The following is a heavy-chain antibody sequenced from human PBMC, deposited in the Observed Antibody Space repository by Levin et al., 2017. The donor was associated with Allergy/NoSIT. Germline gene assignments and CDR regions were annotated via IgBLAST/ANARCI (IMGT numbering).Heavy chain of an antibody. Sequence: SCAASGFTVSSNYMTWVRQAPGKGLEWVSLIHVGGATTYADSVRGRFTISRDNSRNTVHLQMNSLRVEDTAVYYCACDSSGSTRIWYFDLWGRGTLVAVSS. V-gene: IGHV3-53*01. D-gene: IGHD3-22*01. J-gene: IGHJ2*01. CDR2: IHVGGAT. CDR1: GFTVSSNY. CDR3: ACDSSGSTRIWYFDL.